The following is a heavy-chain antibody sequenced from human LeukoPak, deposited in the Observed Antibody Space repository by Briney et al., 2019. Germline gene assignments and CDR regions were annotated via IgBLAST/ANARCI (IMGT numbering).Heavy chain of an antibody. J-gene: IGHJ6*02. D-gene: IGHD6-19*01. Sequence: SETLSLTCTVSGGSISSYYWSWIRQPPGKGLEWIGYIYYSGSTNYNSSLKSRVTISVDTSKNQFSLKLSSVTAADTAVYYCARAGRRLGYGMDVWGQGTTVTVSS. CDR3: ARAGRRLGYGMDV. V-gene: IGHV4-59*01. CDR1: GGSISSYY. CDR2: IYYSGST.